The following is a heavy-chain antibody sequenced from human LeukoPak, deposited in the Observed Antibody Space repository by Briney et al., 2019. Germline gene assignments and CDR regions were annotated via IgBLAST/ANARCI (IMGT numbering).Heavy chain of an antibody. CDR2: INSGGNT. J-gene: IGHJ4*02. Sequence: GGSLRLSCAASGFAFSTYAMSWVRQAPGKGLEWVSIINSGGNTYYADSVKGRFTISRDNSKNTLWLQMNSRRAEDTAVHYCAKHSSGWYSFDFWGQGILVTVSS. CDR3: AKHSSGWYSFDF. D-gene: IGHD6-13*01. CDR1: GFAFSTYA. V-gene: IGHV3-23*01.